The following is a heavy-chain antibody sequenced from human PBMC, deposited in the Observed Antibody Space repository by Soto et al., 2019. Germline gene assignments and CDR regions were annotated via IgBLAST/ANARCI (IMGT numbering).Heavy chain of an antibody. D-gene: IGHD3-22*01. Sequence: GGSLRLSCAASGFTFSSYAMSWVRQAPGKGLEWVSAISGSGGSTYYADSVKGRFTISRDNSKNTLYLQMNSLRAEDTAVYYCAKDRGSMIVVVITGAFDIWGQGTMVTVS. CDR1: GFTFSSYA. V-gene: IGHV3-23*01. CDR3: AKDRGSMIVVVITGAFDI. CDR2: ISGSGGST. J-gene: IGHJ3*02.